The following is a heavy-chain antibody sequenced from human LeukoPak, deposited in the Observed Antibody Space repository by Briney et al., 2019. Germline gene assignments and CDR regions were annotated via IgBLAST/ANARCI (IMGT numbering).Heavy chain of an antibody. D-gene: IGHD3-10*01. V-gene: IGHV4-39*07. CDR1: GASISSGSNY. CDR2: IYSSGST. Sequence: PSETLSLTCSVSGASISSGSNYWGWIRQPPGKTLEWIGSIYSSGSTYYNPSLKSRVIIIIYTPKNHLSLTLRSVTAADRAVYYCARSDGYGLVGIWGQGTMVTVSS. J-gene: IGHJ3*02. CDR3: ARSDGYGLVGI.